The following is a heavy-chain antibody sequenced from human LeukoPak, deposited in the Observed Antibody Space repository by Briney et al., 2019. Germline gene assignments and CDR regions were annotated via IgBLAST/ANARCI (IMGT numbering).Heavy chain of an antibody. Sequence: SQTLSLTCSVSGASISSSTYYWGWIRQPPGKGLEWIGSAFRTGTAYYNPSLRSRVTVSVDTSKNQFSLKLSSVTAADTAVYYCARTLNGDYAYWGQGTLVTVSS. V-gene: IGHV4-39*01. J-gene: IGHJ4*02. D-gene: IGHD4-17*01. CDR3: ARTLNGDYAY. CDR1: GASISSSTYY. CDR2: AFRTGTA.